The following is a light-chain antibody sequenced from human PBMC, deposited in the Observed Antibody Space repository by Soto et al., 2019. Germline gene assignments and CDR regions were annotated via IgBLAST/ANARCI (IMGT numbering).Light chain of an antibody. Sequence: EIMMTQSPATLSVSPGERATLSCRASQSVRNNLAWYQHKPGQVPRLLIYYASTRATGIPARFSGSGSGTEFTLTISSLQSEYVAVYYFQHYKNWPPITFGQGTRLEIK. CDR1: QSVRNN. CDR3: QHYKNWPPIT. CDR2: YAS. V-gene: IGKV3-15*01. J-gene: IGKJ5*01.